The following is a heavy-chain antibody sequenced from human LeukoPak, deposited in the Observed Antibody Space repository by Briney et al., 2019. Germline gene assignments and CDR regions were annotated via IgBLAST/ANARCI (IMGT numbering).Heavy chain of an antibody. CDR3: ARVSLGDSYFDY. CDR1: GGTFSSYA. D-gene: IGHD3-10*01. V-gene: IGHV1-69*05. CDR2: IIPIFGTA. J-gene: IGHJ4*02. Sequence: SVKVSCKASGGTFSSYAISWVRQAPGQGLEWMGGIIPIFGTANYAQKFQGRVTITTDESTSTAYMELSSLRSEDTAVYYCARVSLGDSYFDYWGQGTLVTVSS.